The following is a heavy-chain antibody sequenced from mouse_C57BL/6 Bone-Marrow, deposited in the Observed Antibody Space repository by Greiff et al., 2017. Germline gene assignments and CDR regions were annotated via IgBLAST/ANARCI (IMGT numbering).Heavy chain of an antibody. CDR2: IDPEDGET. J-gene: IGHJ3*01. CDR1: GFNIKDYY. D-gene: IGHD2-4*01. Sequence: VQLQQSGAELVKPGASVKLSCTASGFNIKDYYMHWVKQRTEQGLEWIGRIDPEDGETKYAPKFKGKATITADTSSNTAYLQLSSLTYEDTSVYYCARSYDYVPWFAYWGQGTLVTVSA. CDR3: ARSYDYVPWFAY. V-gene: IGHV14-2*01.